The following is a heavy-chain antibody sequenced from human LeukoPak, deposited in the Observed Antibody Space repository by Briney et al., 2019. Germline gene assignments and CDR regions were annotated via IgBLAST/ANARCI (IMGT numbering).Heavy chain of an antibody. J-gene: IGHJ4*02. V-gene: IGHV4-39*07. CDR1: GGSISSSSYY. CDR3: ARTRGYGYYFDY. D-gene: IGHD5-12*01. CDR2: IYYTGST. Sequence: PSETLSLTCTVSGGSISSSSYYWGWIRQPPGKGLEWIGSIYYTGSTTYNPSLKSRVTISLDTSKNQLSLKLSSATAEDTAVYYCARTRGYGYYFDYWGQGTLVTVSS.